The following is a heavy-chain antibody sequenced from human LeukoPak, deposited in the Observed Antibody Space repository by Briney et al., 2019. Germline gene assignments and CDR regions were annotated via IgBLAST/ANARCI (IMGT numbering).Heavy chain of an antibody. CDR2: INHSGST. CDR3: ARATRVVVTAIRFYFDY. D-gene: IGHD2-21*02. CDR1: GGSFSGYY. Sequence: PSETLSLTCAVYGGSFSGYYWSWIRQPPGKGLEWIGEINHSGSTNYNPSLKSRVTISVDTSKNQFSLKLSSVTAADTAVYYCARATRVVVTAIRFYFDYWGQGTLVTVSS. V-gene: IGHV4-34*01. J-gene: IGHJ4*02.